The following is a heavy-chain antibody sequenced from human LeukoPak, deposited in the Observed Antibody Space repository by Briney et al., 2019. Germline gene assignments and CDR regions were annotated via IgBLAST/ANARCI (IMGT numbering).Heavy chain of an antibody. CDR1: GGSISSYY. V-gene: IGHV4-4*09. Sequence: SETLSLACTVSGGSISSYYWSWIRQPPGKGLEWIGYIYTSGSTNYNPSLKSRVTISVDTSKNQFSLKLSSVTAADTAVYYCANLGPYYYDSSGYWNWFDPWGQGTLVTVSS. CDR3: ANLGPYYYDSSGYWNWFDP. CDR2: IYTSGST. J-gene: IGHJ5*02. D-gene: IGHD3-22*01.